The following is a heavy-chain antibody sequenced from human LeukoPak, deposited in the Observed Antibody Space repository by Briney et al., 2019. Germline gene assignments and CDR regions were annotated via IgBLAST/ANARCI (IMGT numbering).Heavy chain of an antibody. Sequence: GGSLRLSCAASGFTFSSYSMNWVRQAPGKGLEWVSSISSSSSYIYYADSVKGRFTISRDNAKNSLYLQMNSLRAEDTAVYYCAGARIAAAADPFDCWGQGTLVTVSS. D-gene: IGHD6-13*01. V-gene: IGHV3-21*01. CDR3: AGARIAAAADPFDC. CDR2: ISSSSSYI. J-gene: IGHJ4*02. CDR1: GFTFSSYS.